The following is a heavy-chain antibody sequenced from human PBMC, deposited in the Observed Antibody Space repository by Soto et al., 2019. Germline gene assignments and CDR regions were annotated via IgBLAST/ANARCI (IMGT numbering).Heavy chain of an antibody. CDR3: TRTHFYETGGVFDDFDS. J-gene: IGHJ4*02. CDR1: GGTFNRVS. Sequence: QAQLVQSGPEVKKPGSSVKVSCKASGGTFNRVSLCWVRQAPGQGFEWMGEIIPFRGTTNDAPKLRGRVTITADESTGTSYMDLGSLPSEDTAVYCCTRTHFYETGGVFDDFDSWGQGTLVTVSS. CDR2: IIPFRGTT. D-gene: IGHD2-8*02. V-gene: IGHV1-69*01.